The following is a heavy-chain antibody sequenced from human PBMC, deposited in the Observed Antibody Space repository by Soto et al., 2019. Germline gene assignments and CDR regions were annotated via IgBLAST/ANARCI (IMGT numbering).Heavy chain of an antibody. Sequence: EVQLVESGGGLVQSGGSMRLSCAASGLTVSSNYMSWVRQAPGKGLEWVSVIYSGGSTYYADSVKGRFTISRHNSKNTLYLQMNSLRAEDTAVYYCARDEAGEDYFDYWGQGTLVTVSS. CDR1: GLTVSSNY. CDR2: IYSGGST. J-gene: IGHJ4*02. CDR3: ARDEAGEDYFDY. D-gene: IGHD7-27*01. V-gene: IGHV3-53*04.